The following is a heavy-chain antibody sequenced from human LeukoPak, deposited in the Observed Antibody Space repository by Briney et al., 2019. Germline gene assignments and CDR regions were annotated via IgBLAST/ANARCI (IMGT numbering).Heavy chain of an antibody. CDR1: GFTFSSCW. V-gene: IGHV3-74*01. CDR2: IKSDGSST. CDR3: ARSTYSGSSYDY. D-gene: IGHD1-26*01. J-gene: IGHJ4*02. Sequence: GGSLRLSCTASGFTFSSCWMHWVRQVPGKGLVWVSRIKSDGSSTTYADSVKGRFTISRDNAKNTLYLQMSSLRAEDTAVYYCARSTYSGSSYDYWGQGTLVTVSS.